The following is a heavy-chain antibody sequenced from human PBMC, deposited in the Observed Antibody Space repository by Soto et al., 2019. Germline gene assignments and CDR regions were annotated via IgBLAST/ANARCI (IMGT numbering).Heavy chain of an antibody. J-gene: IGHJ4*02. V-gene: IGHV4-31*03. D-gene: IGHD2-2*01. CDR3: AREAPYAGYYFDY. Sequence: PSETLSLPCTVSGGSISSGGYYWSWIRQHPGKGLEWIGYIYYSGSTYYNPSLKSRVTISVDTSKNQFSLKLSSVTAADTAVYYCAREAPYAGYYFDYWGQGTLVTVSS. CDR1: GGSISSGGYY. CDR2: IYYSGST.